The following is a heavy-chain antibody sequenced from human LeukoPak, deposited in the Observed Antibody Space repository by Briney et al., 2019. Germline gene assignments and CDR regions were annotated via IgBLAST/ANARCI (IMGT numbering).Heavy chain of an antibody. CDR3: ARERVIIGDNDAFDM. CDR1: GGSISSSSYY. V-gene: IGHV4-39*07. D-gene: IGHD3-3*01. Sequence: SETLSLTCTVSGGSISSSSYYWGWIRQPPGKGLEWVGSIYYSGSTYYNPSLESRVTISIDTSKNQFSLRLSSMTDADTALYYCARERVIIGDNDAFDMWGQGTMVTVSS. J-gene: IGHJ3*02. CDR2: IYYSGST.